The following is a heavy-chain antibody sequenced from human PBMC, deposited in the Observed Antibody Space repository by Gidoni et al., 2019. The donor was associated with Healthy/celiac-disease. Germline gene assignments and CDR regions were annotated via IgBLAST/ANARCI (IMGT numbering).Heavy chain of an antibody. D-gene: IGHD1-26*01. J-gene: IGHJ1*01. V-gene: IGHV1-8*01. Sequence: QVQLVQSGAEVKKPGASVKVSCKASGYTFTSYDINWVRQSTGQGLEWMGWMKPNSGNTGYAQKFQGRVTMTRNTSISTAYMELSSLRSEDTAVYYCARGRGRVGATVSYFQHWGQGTLVTVSS. CDR1: GYTFTSYD. CDR2: MKPNSGNT. CDR3: ARGRGRVGATVSYFQH.